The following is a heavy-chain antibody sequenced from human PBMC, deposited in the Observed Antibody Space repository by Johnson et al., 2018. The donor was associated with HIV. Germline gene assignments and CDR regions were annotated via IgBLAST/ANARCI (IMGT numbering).Heavy chain of an antibody. CDR2: IWYDGTNR. V-gene: IGHV3-33*08. CDR1: GFTFSGYA. J-gene: IGHJ3*02. Sequence: QVQLVESGGGVVQPGRSLRLSCVGSGFTFSGYAMHWVRQAPGKGLEWVAFIWYDGTNRYYADLVKGRFTISRDNSKNTLYLQMNSLRAEDTAVYYCARDGRDGYNYRWLWGAFDIWGQGTMVTVS. D-gene: IGHD5-24*01. CDR3: ARDGRDGYNYRWLWGAFDI.